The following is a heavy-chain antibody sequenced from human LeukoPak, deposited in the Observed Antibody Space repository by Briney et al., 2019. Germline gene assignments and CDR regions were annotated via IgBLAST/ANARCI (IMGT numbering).Heavy chain of an antibody. V-gene: IGHV1-2*02. CDR1: GYTFTGYY. CDR3: ARGGEVCSSTSCYPGHEY. Sequence: ASVKVSCKASGYTFTGYYMHWVRQAPGQGLEWMGWINPDTGGTSYAQRFQGRVTMTRDTSISTAYMELIRLTSDDTAVYYCARGGEVCSSTSCYPGHEYWGQGTLVTVSS. J-gene: IGHJ4*02. CDR2: INPDTGGT. D-gene: IGHD2-2*01.